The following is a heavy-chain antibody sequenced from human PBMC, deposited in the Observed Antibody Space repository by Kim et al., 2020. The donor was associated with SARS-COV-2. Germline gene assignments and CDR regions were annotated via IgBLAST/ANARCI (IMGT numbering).Heavy chain of an antibody. CDR2: T. D-gene: IGHD4-4*01. CDR3: ARDRDYSKIDY. V-gene: IGHV1-18*01. J-gene: IGHJ4*02. Sequence: TNYAQKLQGRGTMTTDTSTSTAYMELRSLRSDDTAVYHCARDRDYSKIDYWGQGTLVTVSS.